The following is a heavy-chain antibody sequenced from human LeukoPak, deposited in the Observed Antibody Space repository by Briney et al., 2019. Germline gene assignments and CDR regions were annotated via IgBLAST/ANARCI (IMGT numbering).Heavy chain of an antibody. CDR3: AKRGVVIRVILVGFHKEAYYFDS. CDR2: MSDSGGRT. CDR1: GITLSNYG. V-gene: IGHV3-23*01. D-gene: IGHD3-22*01. J-gene: IGHJ4*02. Sequence: GGSLRLSCAVSGITLSNYGMSWVRQAPGKGLEWVAGMSDSGGRTNYADSVKGRFTISRGNPKNTLYLQMNSLRAEDTAVYFCAKRGVVIRVILVGFHKEAYYFDSWGQGALVTVYS.